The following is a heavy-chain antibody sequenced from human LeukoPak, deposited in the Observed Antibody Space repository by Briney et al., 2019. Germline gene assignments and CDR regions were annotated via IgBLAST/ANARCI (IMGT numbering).Heavy chain of an antibody. CDR2: IYYSGST. J-gene: IGHJ3*02. CDR1: GGSISSSSYY. Sequence: SETLSLTCTVSGGSISSSSYYWGWIRHPPGKGLEWIGSIYYSGSTYYNPSLKSRVTISVDTSKNQFSLKLSSVTAADTAVYYCARWSYGDYVGGDAFDIWGQGTMVTVSS. V-gene: IGHV4-39*07. D-gene: IGHD4-17*01. CDR3: ARWSYGDYVGGDAFDI.